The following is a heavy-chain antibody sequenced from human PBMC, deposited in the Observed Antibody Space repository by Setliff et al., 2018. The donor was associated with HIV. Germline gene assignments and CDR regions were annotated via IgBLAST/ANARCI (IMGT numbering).Heavy chain of an antibody. J-gene: IGHJ5*02. D-gene: IGHD7-27*01. CDR3: ARDLPELTGRSFDP. Sequence: PSETRSLTCNVSGGSISGYFWTWIRQHAGKGLEWIGRIYTSGSTSYNPSLKRRLSMSIDTSQNNFSLKLTSVTAADTAGYYCARDLPELTGRSFDPWGQGIQVTVSS. CDR1: GGSISGYF. CDR2: IYTSGST. V-gene: IGHV4-4*07.